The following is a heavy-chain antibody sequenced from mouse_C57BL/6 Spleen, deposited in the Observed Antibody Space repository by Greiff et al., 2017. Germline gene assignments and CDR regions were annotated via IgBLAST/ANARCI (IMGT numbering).Heavy chain of an antibody. CDR3: TKARITTVVATDY. J-gene: IGHJ2*01. CDR2: IYPGNSDT. Sequence: VQLKESGTVLARPGASVKMSCKTSGYTFTSYWMHWVKQRPGQGLEWIGAIYPGNSDTSYNQKFKGKAKLTAVTSASTAYMELSSLTNEDSAVYYCTKARITTVVATDYWGQGTTLTVSS. V-gene: IGHV1-5*01. D-gene: IGHD1-1*01. CDR1: GYTFTSYW.